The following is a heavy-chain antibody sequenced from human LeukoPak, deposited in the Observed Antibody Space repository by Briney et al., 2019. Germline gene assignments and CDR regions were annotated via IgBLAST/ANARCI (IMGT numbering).Heavy chain of an antibody. V-gene: IGHV3-48*04. CDR1: GFTFSSYS. D-gene: IGHD1-14*01. CDR2: ISSSSSTI. CDR3: ARETEALADY. Sequence: PGGSLRLSCAASGFTFSSYSMNWVRQAPGKGLEWVSYISSSSSTIYYADSVKGRFTTSRDNAKNSLYLQMNSLRAEDTAVHYCARETEALADYWGQGTLVTVSS. J-gene: IGHJ4*02.